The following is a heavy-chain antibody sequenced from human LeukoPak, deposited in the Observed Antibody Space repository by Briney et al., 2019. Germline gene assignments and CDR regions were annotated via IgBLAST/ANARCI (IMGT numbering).Heavy chain of an antibody. Sequence: ASVKVSCKASGYTFTSYGISWVRQAPGQGLEWMGWISAYNGNTNYAQKLQGRVTMTTDTSTSTAYMELRSLRSDDTAVYCCARDRGYYYDSSGYYTVDYWGQGTLVTVSS. V-gene: IGHV1-18*01. CDR1: GYTFTSYG. CDR3: ARDRGYYYDSSGYYTVDY. J-gene: IGHJ4*02. D-gene: IGHD3-22*01. CDR2: ISAYNGNT.